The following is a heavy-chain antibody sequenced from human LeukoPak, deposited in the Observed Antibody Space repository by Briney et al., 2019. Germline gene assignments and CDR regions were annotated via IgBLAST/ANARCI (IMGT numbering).Heavy chain of an antibody. V-gene: IGHV3-30*18. CDR3: AKDPDSGSYIAGGEN. D-gene: IGHD1-26*01. Sequence: GGSLRLSCAASGFTFSSYGMHWVRQAPGKGLEWVAVISYDGSNKYYADSVKGRFTISRDNSKDTLYLQMNSLRAEDTAVYYCAKDPDSGSYIAGGENWGQGTLVTVSS. CDR2: ISYDGSNK. CDR1: GFTFSSYG. J-gene: IGHJ4*02.